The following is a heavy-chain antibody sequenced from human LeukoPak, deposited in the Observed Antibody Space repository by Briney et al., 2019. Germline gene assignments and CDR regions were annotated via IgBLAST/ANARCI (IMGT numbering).Heavy chain of an antibody. CDR2: IGPTGTDR. CDR3: ATETIGRHYDY. J-gene: IGHJ4*02. CDR1: GFTFSSCG. Sequence: GGSLRLSCAASGFTFSSCGFNWVRQAPGKGLEWVSSIGPTGTDRYCADSVRGRFTISRDNAKNSTYLQMDSLRDEGTAVYYCATETIGRHYDYWGQGTLLTVSS. V-gene: IGHV3-21*01. D-gene: IGHD1-14*01.